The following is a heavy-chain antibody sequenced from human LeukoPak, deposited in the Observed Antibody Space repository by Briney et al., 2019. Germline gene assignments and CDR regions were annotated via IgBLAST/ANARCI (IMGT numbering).Heavy chain of an antibody. V-gene: IGHV4-4*09. D-gene: IGHD2-2*01. CDR1: GGSISSYY. J-gene: IGHJ6*02. CDR3: ARECTTSCYRGMDV. CDR2: IYTSGST. Sequence: SETLSLTCTVSGGSISSYYWSWIRQPPGKGLEWIGYIYTSGSTNYNPSLNNRVTMSVDTSKNQFSLKLSSVTAADTALYVCARECTTSCYRGMDVWGQGTTVTVSS.